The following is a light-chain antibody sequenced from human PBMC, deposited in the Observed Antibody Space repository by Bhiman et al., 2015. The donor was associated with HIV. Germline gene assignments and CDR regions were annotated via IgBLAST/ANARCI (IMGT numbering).Light chain of an antibody. Sequence: QSALTQPASVSGSPGQSITISCTGTSSDVGDYNSVSWYQQHPGKAPKLMIYDVSKRPSGVSNRFSGSKSGTTASLTISGLQAEDEADYYCSSLTSSITYVFGTGTNVTVL. CDR2: DVS. V-gene: IGLV2-14*01. J-gene: IGLJ1*01. CDR3: SSLTSSITYV. CDR1: SSDVGDYNS.